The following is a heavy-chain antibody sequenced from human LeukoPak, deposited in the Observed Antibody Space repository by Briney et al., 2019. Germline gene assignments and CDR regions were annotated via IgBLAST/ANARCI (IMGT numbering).Heavy chain of an antibody. D-gene: IGHD3-10*01. V-gene: IGHV3-23*01. Sequence: GGSLRLSCAASGFTFSSYAMSWVRQAPGEGLEWVSSMTTSGGSTYYADSVKGRFTISRDNAKNTLYLQMNSLRAEDTVVYYCAKDHYVSGRYDAFDIWGQGTMVTVSS. CDR1: GFTFSSYA. CDR2: MTTSGGST. CDR3: AKDHYVSGRYDAFDI. J-gene: IGHJ3*02.